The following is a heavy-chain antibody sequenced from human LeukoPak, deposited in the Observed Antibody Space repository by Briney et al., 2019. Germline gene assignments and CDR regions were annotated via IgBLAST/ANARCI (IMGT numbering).Heavy chain of an antibody. J-gene: IGHJ4*02. V-gene: IGHV4-4*07. CDR3: ARKDGDY. CDR2: IYSSGST. Sequence: SETLSLTCTVPGASISAFHWTWFRQPAGKGLEWIGLIYSSGSTLFNPSLKSRVAMSVDLTKNQLSLKLTSVTAADTAMYYCARKDGDYWGRGTLVTVSS. CDR1: GASISAFH.